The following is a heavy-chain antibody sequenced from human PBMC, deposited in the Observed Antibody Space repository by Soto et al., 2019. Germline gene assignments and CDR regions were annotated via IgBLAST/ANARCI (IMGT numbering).Heavy chain of an antibody. J-gene: IGHJ3*02. CDR3: ARHVVGGGYDAFHI. D-gene: IGHD2-15*01. CDR2: IYYSGNT. V-gene: IGHV4-39*01. CDR1: GGSISSSSYC. Sequence: QLQLQESGPGLVKPSETLSLTCTVSGGSISSSSYCWGWIRQPPGKGLEWIGTIYYSGNTYYNPSLKSRVTISVDTSKNQFSLKLSSVTAADTAVYYCARHVVGGGYDAFHIWGQGTMVTVSS.